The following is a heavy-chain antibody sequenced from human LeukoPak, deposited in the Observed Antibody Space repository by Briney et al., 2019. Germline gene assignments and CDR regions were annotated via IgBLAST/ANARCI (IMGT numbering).Heavy chain of an antibody. CDR1: GFTLSSYE. Sequence: GGSLRLSCAASGFTLSSYEMNWVRQAPGKGLEWVSYISSSGSTIYYVDSVKGRFTISRDNAKNSLYLQMNSLRAEDTAVYYCAREGALTVTKDAFDIWGQGTMVTVSS. J-gene: IGHJ3*02. V-gene: IGHV3-48*03. CDR2: ISSSGSTI. D-gene: IGHD4-17*01. CDR3: AREGALTVTKDAFDI.